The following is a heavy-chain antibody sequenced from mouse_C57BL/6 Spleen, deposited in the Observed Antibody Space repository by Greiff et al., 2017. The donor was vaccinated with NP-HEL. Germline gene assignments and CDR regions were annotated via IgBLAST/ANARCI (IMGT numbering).Heavy chain of an antibody. J-gene: IGHJ4*01. D-gene: IGHD1-1*01. CDR2: ISYSGST. Sequence: EVQLQQSGPGMVKPSQSLSLTCTVTGYSITSGYDWHWIRHFPGNKLEWMGYISYSGSTNYNPSLKSRISITHDTSKNHFFLKLNSVTTEDTATYYCARGDYYGSSYGAMDYWGQGTSVTVSS. CDR3: ARGDYYGSSYGAMDY. V-gene: IGHV3-1*01. CDR1: GYSITSGYD.